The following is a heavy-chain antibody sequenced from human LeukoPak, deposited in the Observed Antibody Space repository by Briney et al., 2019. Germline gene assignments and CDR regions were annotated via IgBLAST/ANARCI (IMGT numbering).Heavy chain of an antibody. V-gene: IGHV4-39*07. CDR3: ASGVLRYFDWLLSLFDY. CDR2: IYYSGST. J-gene: IGHJ4*02. CDR1: GGSISSSSYY. D-gene: IGHD3-9*01. Sequence: SETLSLTCTVSGGSISSSSYYWGWIRQPPGKGLEWIGSIYYSGSTYYNPSLKSRVTISVDTSKNQFSLKLSSVTAADTAVYYCASGVLRYFDWLLSLFDYWGQGTLVTVSS.